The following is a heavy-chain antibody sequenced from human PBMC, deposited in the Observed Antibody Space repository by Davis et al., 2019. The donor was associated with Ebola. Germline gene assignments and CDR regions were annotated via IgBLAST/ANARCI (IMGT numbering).Heavy chain of an antibody. CDR2: ISSNGGST. V-gene: IGHV3-64*04. CDR3: ARGATIFGVVVYYYYGMDV. Sequence: GESLKISCSASGFTFSSYAMHWVRQAPGKGLEYVSAISSNGGSTYYADSVKGRFTISRDNAKNSLYLQMNSLRAEDTAVYYCARGATIFGVVVYYYYGMDVWGQGTTVTVSS. CDR1: GFTFSSYA. D-gene: IGHD3-3*01. J-gene: IGHJ6*02.